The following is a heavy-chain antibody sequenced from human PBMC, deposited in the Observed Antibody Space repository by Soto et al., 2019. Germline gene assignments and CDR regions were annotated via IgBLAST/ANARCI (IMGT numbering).Heavy chain of an antibody. CDR1: GFTFSHYP. D-gene: IGHD2-2*01. Sequence: QGQLVESGRDMVQPGRSLRLSCAASGFTFSHYPMHWVRQAPGKGLEWVAAISYDGSDKYYAESLKGRFTISRDNPRNTRYLQLESVTPDDTAVYYCARQLGAREVTAALAAFDIWGRVRMVTVTS. CDR3: ARQLGAREVTAALAAFDI. V-gene: IGHV3-30-3*01. CDR2: ISYDGSDK. J-gene: IGHJ3*02.